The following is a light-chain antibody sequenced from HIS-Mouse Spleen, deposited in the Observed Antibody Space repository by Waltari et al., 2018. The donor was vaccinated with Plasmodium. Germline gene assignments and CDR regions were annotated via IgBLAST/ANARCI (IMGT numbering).Light chain of an antibody. CDR2: AAS. J-gene: IGKJ1*01. V-gene: IGKV1-39*01. Sequence: DIQMTQSPSSLSASVGDRVTITCRASQSISSYLNWYQQKPGKAPKLLIYAASSLQSGVPSRFIGSGSWTDFTLTISSLQPEDFATYNCQQSYSTWTFGQGTKVEIK. CDR3: QQSYSTWT. CDR1: QSISSY.